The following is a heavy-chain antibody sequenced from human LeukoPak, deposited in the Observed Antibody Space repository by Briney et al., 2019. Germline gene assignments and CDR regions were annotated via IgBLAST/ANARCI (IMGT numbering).Heavy chain of an antibody. CDR2: IIPIFGIA. J-gene: IGHJ5*02. V-gene: IGHV1-69*04. CDR1: GGTFSSYA. D-gene: IGHD3-22*01. Sequence: SVKVSCKASGGTFSSYAISWVRQAPGQGLEWMGRIIPIFGIANYAQKFQGRVTITADKSTSTAYMELSSLRSEDTAVYYCARDSTPYSSEYNWFDPWGQETLVTVSS. CDR3: ARDSTPYSSEYNWFDP.